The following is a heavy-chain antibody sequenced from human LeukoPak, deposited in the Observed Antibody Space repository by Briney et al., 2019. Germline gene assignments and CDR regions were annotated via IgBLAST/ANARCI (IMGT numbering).Heavy chain of an antibody. V-gene: IGHV3-23*01. D-gene: IGHD6-19*01. CDR1: GFTFSSYA. CDR2: ISGSGGRGGST. Sequence: GGSLRLSCAASGFTFSSYAMSWVRQAPGKGLEWVSGISGSGGRGGSTYYAGSVKGRFTISRDNAKNTLYLQMNSLRAEDTAVYYCARVTAVAGTSVGVDAWGQGILVTVS. J-gene: IGHJ4*02. CDR3: ARVTAVAGTSVGVDA.